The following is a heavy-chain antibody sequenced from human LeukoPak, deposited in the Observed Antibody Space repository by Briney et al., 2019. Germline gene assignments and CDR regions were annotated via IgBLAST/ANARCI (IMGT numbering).Heavy chain of an antibody. Sequence: PGGSLRLSCAASGFTFSSYSMNWVRQAPRKGLEWVSYISSSSSTIYYADSVKGRFTISRDNAKNSLYLQMNSLRAEDTAVYYCARDFWSGYYPYYFDYWGQGTLVTVSS. V-gene: IGHV3-48*01. CDR3: ARDFWSGYYPYYFDY. J-gene: IGHJ4*02. D-gene: IGHD3-3*01. CDR1: GFTFSSYS. CDR2: ISSSSSTI.